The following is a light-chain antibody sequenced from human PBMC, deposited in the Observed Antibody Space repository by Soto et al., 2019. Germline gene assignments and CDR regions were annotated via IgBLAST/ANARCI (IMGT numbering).Light chain of an antibody. V-gene: IGKV3-20*01. CDR3: QQYDGALT. Sequence: RASLSCRTSQSISSSYFAWYQQKPGHSPRLLVYAASIRAPGTPDRFSGSGSGTDFTLTISRVEHADVAVYFCQQYDGALTFGGGTRVEIK. CDR2: AAS. CDR1: QSISSSY. J-gene: IGKJ4*01.